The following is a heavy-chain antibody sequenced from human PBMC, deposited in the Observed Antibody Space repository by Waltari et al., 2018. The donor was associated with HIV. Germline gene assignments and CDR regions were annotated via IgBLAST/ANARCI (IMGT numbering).Heavy chain of an antibody. J-gene: IGHJ4*02. CDR1: GFTVSSNY. V-gene: IGHV3-53*01. CDR2: IYSGGST. CDR3: ARDVAFDY. Sequence: EVQLVESGGGLIQPGWSLRLSCAVSGFTVSSNYMSWVRQAPGKGLWWVSVIYSGGSTYYSDSVNGRITISRDNSKNTLYLKMNSLRADDTAVYYCARDVAFDYWGQGTLVTVS.